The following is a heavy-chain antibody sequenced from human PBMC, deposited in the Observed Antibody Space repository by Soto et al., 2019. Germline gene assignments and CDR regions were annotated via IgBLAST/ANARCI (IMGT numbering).Heavy chain of an antibody. J-gene: IGHJ4*02. Sequence: QVQLVESGGGVVQPGRSLRLSCAASGFTFSSYAMHWVRQAPGKGLEWVAVISYDGSNKYYADSVKGRFTISRDNSKNTLYLQMNSLRAEDTAVYYCARAEDSGSCYSFDYWGQGTLVTVSA. CDR2: ISYDGSNK. CDR1: GFTFSSYA. D-gene: IGHD3-22*01. CDR3: ARAEDSGSCYSFDY. V-gene: IGHV3-30-3*01.